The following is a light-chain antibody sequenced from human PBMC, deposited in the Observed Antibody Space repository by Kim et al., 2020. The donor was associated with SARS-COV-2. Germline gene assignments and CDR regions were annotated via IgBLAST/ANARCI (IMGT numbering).Light chain of an antibody. J-gene: IGLJ3*02. V-gene: IGLV1-44*01. CDR3: AVWDDSLNGWV. CDR1: SSNIGRNA. Sequence: QSVLTQPPSASGTPGQRVTISCSGSSSNIGRNAVNWYQLLPGTAPKPLIYSDNHRPSGVPDRFSGSKAGTSASLAISGLQSEDEADYYCAVWDDSLNGWVFGGGTQLTVL. CDR2: SDN.